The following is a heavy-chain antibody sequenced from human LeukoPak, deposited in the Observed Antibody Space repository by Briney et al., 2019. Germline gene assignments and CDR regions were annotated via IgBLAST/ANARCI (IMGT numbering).Heavy chain of an antibody. CDR3: AREGDSRWGELSP. D-gene: IGHD3-16*02. Sequence: GGSLRLSCKASGLTFTTYWMSWVRQAPGKGLEWVAVIWFDGSEQYYADSVKGRFIISRDNSKSTSNLQLNSLRAEDTAVYYCAREGDSRWGELSPWGQGTLVTVSS. J-gene: IGHJ1*01. V-gene: IGHV3-33*08. CDR1: GLTFTTYW. CDR2: IWFDGSEQ.